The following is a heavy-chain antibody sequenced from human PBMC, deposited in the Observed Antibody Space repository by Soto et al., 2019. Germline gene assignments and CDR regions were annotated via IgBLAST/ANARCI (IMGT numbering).Heavy chain of an antibody. D-gene: IGHD2-2*01. Sequence: GASVXVSCKVSGYTLTELSMHWVRQAPGKGREWMGGFDPEDGETIYAQKFQGRVTMTEDTSTDTAYMELSSLRSEDTAVYYCATWGRYCSSTRCYVGYYYYMDVWGKGTTVTVSS. CDR1: GYTLTELS. CDR3: ATWGRYCSSTRCYVGYYYYMDV. J-gene: IGHJ6*03. CDR2: FDPEDGET. V-gene: IGHV1-24*01.